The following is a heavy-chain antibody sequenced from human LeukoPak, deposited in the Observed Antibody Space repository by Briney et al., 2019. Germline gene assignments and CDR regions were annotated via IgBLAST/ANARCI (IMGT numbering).Heavy chain of an antibody. Sequence: GGSLRLSCAASGFTFSSYWMPWVRQAPGKGLVWVSRINSDGSSTSYADSVKGRFTISRDNAKNTLYLQMNSLRAEDTAVYYCARSGDDFWSGYYPFDYWGQGTLVTVSS. CDR1: GFTFSSYW. V-gene: IGHV3-74*01. CDR3: ARSGDDFWSGYYPFDY. J-gene: IGHJ4*02. D-gene: IGHD3-3*01. CDR2: INSDGSST.